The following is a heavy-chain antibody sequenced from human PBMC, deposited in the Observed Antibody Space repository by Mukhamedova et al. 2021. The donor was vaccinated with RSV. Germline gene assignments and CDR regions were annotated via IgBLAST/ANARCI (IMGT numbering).Heavy chain of an antibody. V-gene: IGHV3-30*07. CDR3: ARDTEQYHLLNGWFDP. J-gene: IGHJ5*02. Sequence: GRFTIFRDNSKNTVYLQMNSLSAEDTAVYYCARDTEQYHLLNGWFDPWGQGTLVTVSS. D-gene: IGHD2-2*01.